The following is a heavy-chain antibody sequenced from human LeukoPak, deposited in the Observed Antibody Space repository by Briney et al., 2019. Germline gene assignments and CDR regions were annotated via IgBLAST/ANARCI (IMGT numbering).Heavy chain of an antibody. V-gene: IGHV1-69*13. Sequence: GASVKVSCKPSGGTFSSYAISWVRRAPGQGLEWMGGIIPIFGTANYAQKFQGRVTITADESTSTAYMELSSLRSEDTAVYYCAKQWLVRGYYYGMDVWGQGTTVTVSS. D-gene: IGHD6-19*01. CDR2: IIPIFGTA. CDR3: AKQWLVRGYYYGMDV. J-gene: IGHJ6*02. CDR1: GGTFSSYA.